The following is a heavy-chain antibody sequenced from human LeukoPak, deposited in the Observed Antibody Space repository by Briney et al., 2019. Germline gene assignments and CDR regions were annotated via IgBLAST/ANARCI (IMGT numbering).Heavy chain of an antibody. V-gene: IGHV3-23*01. J-gene: IGHJ4*02. CDR1: GFTFSSSW. CDR2: ISGSGSST. CDR3: AKDSRVVLDTPGDY. Sequence: GGSLRLSCAASGFTFSSSWMSWVRQAPGRGLEWVSGISGSGSSTYYAESVKGRFTISRDNSKKTLYLQMNSLRAEDTAVYYCAKDSRVVLDTPGDYWGQGTLVTVSS. D-gene: IGHD3/OR15-3a*01.